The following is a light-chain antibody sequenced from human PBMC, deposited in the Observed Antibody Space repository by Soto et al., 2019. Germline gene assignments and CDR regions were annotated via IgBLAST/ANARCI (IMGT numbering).Light chain of an antibody. CDR3: QECNNYWT. V-gene: IGKV1-5*01. CDR1: QTISRW. Sequence: IHMTPSPSTPPSSVGETNTITCRASQTISRWLAWYQQKPGKAPRXLIYTASTLESGVPSRFSASGSGTEFPLTISSLHPDDSATYYCQECNNYWTFGQGTKGDIK. CDR2: TAS. J-gene: IGKJ1*01.